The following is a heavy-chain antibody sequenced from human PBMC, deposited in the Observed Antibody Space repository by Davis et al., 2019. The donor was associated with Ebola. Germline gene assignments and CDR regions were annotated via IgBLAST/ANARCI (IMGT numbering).Heavy chain of an antibody. J-gene: IGHJ4*02. CDR3: AAHYGDYGFDY. CDR2: IWYDGSNK. D-gene: IGHD4-17*01. CDR1: GFTFSSYG. V-gene: IGHV3-33*01. Sequence: GGSLRLSCAASGFTFSSYGMHWVRQAPGKGLEWVAVIWYDGSNKYYADSVKGRFTISRDNSKNTLYLQMNSLRAEDTAVYYCAAHYGDYGFDYWGQGPLVTVSS.